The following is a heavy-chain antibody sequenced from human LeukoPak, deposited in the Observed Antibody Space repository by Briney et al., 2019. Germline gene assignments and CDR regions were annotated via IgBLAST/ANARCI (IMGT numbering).Heavy chain of an antibody. CDR2: ISWDGGST. CDR1: GFTFDDYT. D-gene: IGHD3-10*01. Sequence: GGSRRLSCAASGFTFDDYTMHWVRQAPGKGLEWVSPISWDGGSTYYADSVKGRFTISRDNSKNSLYLQMNSLRTEDTALYYCAKDIGGEYYYGSGSYWYGIDVWGERTTVTVSS. V-gene: IGHV3-43*01. J-gene: IGHJ6*04. CDR3: AKDIGGEYYYGSGSYWYGIDV.